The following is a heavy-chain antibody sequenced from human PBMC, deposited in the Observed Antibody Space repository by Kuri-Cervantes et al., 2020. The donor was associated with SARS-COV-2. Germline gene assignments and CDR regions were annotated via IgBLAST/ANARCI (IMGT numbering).Heavy chain of an antibody. CDR1: GFTVSSNY. D-gene: IGHD3-10*01. J-gene: IGHJ4*02. Sequence: GESLKISWAASGFTVSSNYMSWVRQAPGKGLEWVSVIYSGGSTYYADSVKGRFTIPRDNSKNTLYLQMNSLRAEDTAVYYCARRITMVRVAWVYFDYWGQGTLVTVSS. V-gene: IGHV3-53*01. CDR3: ARRITMVRVAWVYFDY. CDR2: IYSGGST.